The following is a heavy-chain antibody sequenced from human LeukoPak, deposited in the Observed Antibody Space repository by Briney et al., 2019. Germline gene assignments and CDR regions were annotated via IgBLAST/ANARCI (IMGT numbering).Heavy chain of an antibody. Sequence: SETLSLTCTVSGGSISSYYWSWIRQPPGKGLEWIGYIYYSGSTNYNPSLKSRVTISVDTSKNQFSLKLSSVTAADTAVYYCASWDITGTTEGFGYWGQGTLVTVSS. CDR1: GGSISSYY. CDR3: ASWDITGTTEGFGY. J-gene: IGHJ4*02. D-gene: IGHD1-20*01. V-gene: IGHV4-59*08. CDR2: IYYSGST.